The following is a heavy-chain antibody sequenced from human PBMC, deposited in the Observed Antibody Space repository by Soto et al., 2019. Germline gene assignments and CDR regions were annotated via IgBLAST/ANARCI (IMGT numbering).Heavy chain of an antibody. Sequence: PGQSRKMSCHGSGYTFTDYWIGWVRQMPGKGLEWMGIIFPGDSDTTYSPSSQGQVTISADKSISTAYLQWSSLRASDTAIYYCARRYCSGGNCSNWFGRWGQGTLVTVSS. CDR1: GYTFTDYW. D-gene: IGHD2-15*01. CDR3: ARRYCSGGNCSNWFGR. J-gene: IGHJ5*02. V-gene: IGHV5-51*01. CDR2: IFPGDSDT.